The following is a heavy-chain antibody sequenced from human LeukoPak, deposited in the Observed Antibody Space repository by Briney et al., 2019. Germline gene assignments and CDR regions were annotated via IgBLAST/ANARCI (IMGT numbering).Heavy chain of an antibody. CDR1: GGSFSGYY. V-gene: IGHV4-59*01. J-gene: IGHJ4*02. D-gene: IGHD3-10*01. Sequence: PSETLSLTCAVYGGSFSGYYWNWIRQPPGKGLEWIGYIYYSGSTNYNPSLKSRVTISVDTSKNQFSLKLSSVTAADTAVYYCARDRYHDPGSYYNWGQGTLVTVSS. CDR2: IYYSGST. CDR3: ARDRYHDPGSYYN.